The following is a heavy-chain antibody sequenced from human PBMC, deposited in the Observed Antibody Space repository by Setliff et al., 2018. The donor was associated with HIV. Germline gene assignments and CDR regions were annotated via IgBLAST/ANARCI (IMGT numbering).Heavy chain of an antibody. CDR3: VVYFGGNGGRGL. V-gene: IGHV4-59*11. CDR2: ISYSGST. D-gene: IGHD2-15*01. Sequence: SETLSLTCTVSGGSISGHYWSWIRQPPGTGLEWIGSISYSGSTNYNPSLRSRVTISLDTSTNQFSLRLNSVTAADTAHYFCVVYFGGNGGRGLWGQGTLVTVSS. CDR1: GGSISGHY. J-gene: IGHJ4*02.